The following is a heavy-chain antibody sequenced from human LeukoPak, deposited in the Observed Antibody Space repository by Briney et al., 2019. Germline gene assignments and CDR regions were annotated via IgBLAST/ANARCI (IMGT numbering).Heavy chain of an antibody. D-gene: IGHD1-1*01. Sequence: GGSLRFSCAASGFTFSSYGMHWVRQAPGKGLEWVAVISYDGSNKYYADSVKGRFTISRDNSKNTLYLQMNSLRAEDTAVYYCAKDARLIFDYWGQGTLVTVSS. CDR1: GFTFSSYG. V-gene: IGHV3-30*18. CDR3: AKDARLIFDY. CDR2: ISYDGSNK. J-gene: IGHJ4*02.